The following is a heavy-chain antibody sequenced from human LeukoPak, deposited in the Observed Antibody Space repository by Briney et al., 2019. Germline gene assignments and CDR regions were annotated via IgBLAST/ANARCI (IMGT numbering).Heavy chain of an antibody. CDR2: ISYDGSNK. CDR1: GFTFSSYA. V-gene: IGHV3-30-3*01. Sequence: GGSLRLSCAASGFTFSSYAMHWVRQAPGKGLEWVAVISYDGSNKYYADSVKGRFTISRDNAKNSLYLQMNSLRAEDTAVYYCARGDIWFDPWGQGTLVTVSS. CDR3: ARGDIWFDP. J-gene: IGHJ5*02.